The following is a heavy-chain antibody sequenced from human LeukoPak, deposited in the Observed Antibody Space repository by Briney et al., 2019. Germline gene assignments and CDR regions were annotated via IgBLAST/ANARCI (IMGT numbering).Heavy chain of an antibody. CDR2: ISYDGTNK. CDR3: ARGFVLGAAKNYFDY. V-gene: IGHV3-30-3*01. J-gene: IGHJ4*02. CDR1: GYTFTNYA. Sequence: GGSLRLSCAASGYTFTNYALHWVRQAPGKGLEWVAVISYDGTNKYSADSVKGRFTISGDNSKNTLSLQMNSLRAEDTALYYCARGFVLGAAKNYFDYWGQGALVTVSS. D-gene: IGHD2-21*02.